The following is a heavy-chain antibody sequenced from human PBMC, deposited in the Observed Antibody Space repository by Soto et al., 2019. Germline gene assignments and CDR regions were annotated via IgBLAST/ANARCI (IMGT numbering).Heavy chain of an antibody. J-gene: IGHJ6*03. Sequence: EVQLLESGGGLVQPGGSLRLSCAASGFTFSSYAMSWVRQAPGKGLEWVSAISGSGGSTYYADSVKGRFTISRDNSKNTLYLQMTSLRAEDTAVYYCAKGGVGYYDFWSGYYRDDYYYYMDVWGKGTTVTVSS. CDR2: ISGSGGST. CDR1: GFTFSSYA. V-gene: IGHV3-23*01. CDR3: AKGGVGYYDFWSGYYRDDYYYYMDV. D-gene: IGHD3-3*01.